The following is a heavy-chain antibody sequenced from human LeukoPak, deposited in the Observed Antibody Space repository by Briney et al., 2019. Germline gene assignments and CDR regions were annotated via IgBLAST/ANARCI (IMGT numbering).Heavy chain of an antibody. CDR3: ARAGGGCSRTSCPIPYYGMDV. D-gene: IGHD2-2*01. CDR1: GYSISSGYY. CDR2: IYHGGYT. J-gene: IGHJ6*02. V-gene: IGHV4-38-2*02. Sequence: SETLSLTCNVSGYSISSGYYWAWIRQAPGKGLEWIGSIYHGGYTHYNPSLKGRVTISVDTSKNDFSLKLSSVAAADTAIYYCARAGGGCSRTSCPIPYYGMDVWGQGTTVTVSS.